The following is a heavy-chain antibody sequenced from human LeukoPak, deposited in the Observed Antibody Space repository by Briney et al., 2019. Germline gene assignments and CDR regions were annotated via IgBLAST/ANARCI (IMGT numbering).Heavy chain of an antibody. D-gene: IGHD3-10*01. J-gene: IGHJ4*02. V-gene: IGHV3-23*01. CDR3: ARTPEVIILYDY. Sequence: PGGSLRLSCAASGFTFSSYAMTWVRQAPGKGLEWVSTISGSGGSTYYADSVKGRFTISRDNSKNTLYLQMNSLRAEDTAVYYCARTPEVIILYDYWGQGTLVTVSS. CDR1: GFTFSSYA. CDR2: ISGSGGST.